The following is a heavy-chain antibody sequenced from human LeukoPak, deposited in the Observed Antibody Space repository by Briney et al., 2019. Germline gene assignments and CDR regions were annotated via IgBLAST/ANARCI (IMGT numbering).Heavy chain of an antibody. J-gene: IGHJ6*04. CDR2: IWYGGSNK. CDR3: ARKGKNTVTPFMDV. Sequence: PGGSLRLSCAASGFTFSSYGMHWVRQAPGKGLEWVAVIWYGGSNKYYADSVKGRFTISRDNSKNSLYLQMNSLRAEDTAVYYCARKGKNTVTPFMDVWGKGTTVTVSS. V-gene: IGHV3-33*08. CDR1: GFTFSSYG. D-gene: IGHD4-11*01.